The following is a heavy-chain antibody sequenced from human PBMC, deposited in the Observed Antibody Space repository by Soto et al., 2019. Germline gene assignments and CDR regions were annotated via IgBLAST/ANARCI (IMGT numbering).Heavy chain of an antibody. D-gene: IGHD2-15*01. J-gene: IGHJ4*02. CDR1: GFTFTNYA. V-gene: IGHV3-23*01. CDR3: AKGGSAYCSGGTCYHPFDY. CDR2: ISGSGGNT. Sequence: SGGSLRLSCAASGFTFTNYAMNWVRQTPGKGLEWVSTISGSGGNTFYADAVKGRFTISRDNSKNTLYLQMNSLGAEDTAVYYCAKGGSAYCSGGTCYHPFDYWGQGTLVTVSS.